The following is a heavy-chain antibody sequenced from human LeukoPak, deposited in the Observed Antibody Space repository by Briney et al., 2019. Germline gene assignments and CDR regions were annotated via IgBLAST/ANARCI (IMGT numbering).Heavy chain of an antibody. CDR1: GYTFTGYY. V-gene: IGHV1-2*02. CDR3: ARDSTRTTGTLFGSNWAYNWFDP. Sequence: ASVKVSCKASGYTFTGYYMHWVRQAPGQGLEWMGWINPNSGGTNYAQKFQGRVTMTRDTSISTAYMELSRLRSDDTAVYYCARDSTRTTGTLFGSNWAYNWFDPWGQGTLVTVSS. J-gene: IGHJ5*02. CDR2: INPNSGGT. D-gene: IGHD1-1*01.